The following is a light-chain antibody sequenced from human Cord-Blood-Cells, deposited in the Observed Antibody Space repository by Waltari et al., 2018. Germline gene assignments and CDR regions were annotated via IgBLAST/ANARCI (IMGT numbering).Light chain of an antibody. CDR3: QPSNSTSLT. V-gene: IGKV1-39*01. CDR2: DAS. Sequence: DIQMTQSPSSLSASVGDRVTITCRASQSISSYLSWYQQKPGKAPKLLIYDASSLQSGVPSRFRGSGSGTEFTLTISSLQPDDFATYYCQPSNSTSLTFGGGTKVEIK. CDR1: QSISSY. J-gene: IGKJ4*02.